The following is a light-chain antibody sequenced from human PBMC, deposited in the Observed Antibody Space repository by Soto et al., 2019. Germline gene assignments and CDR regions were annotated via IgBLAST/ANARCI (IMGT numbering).Light chain of an antibody. Sequence: EIVLTQSPGTLSLSPGERATLSCRASQSVSSSYLAWYQQKPGQAPRLLIYGASSRATGIPDRFSGSGSGTDFTLTISRLEPEYVSVYYCQQYGSALSITFGQGTRLEIK. V-gene: IGKV3-20*01. CDR3: QQYGSALSIT. J-gene: IGKJ5*01. CDR1: QSVSSSY. CDR2: GAS.